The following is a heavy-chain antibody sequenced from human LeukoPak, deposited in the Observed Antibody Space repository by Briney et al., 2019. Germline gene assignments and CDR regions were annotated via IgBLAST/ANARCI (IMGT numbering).Heavy chain of an antibody. CDR1: GGSFSGCY. CDR2: INHSGST. Sequence: SETLSLTCAVYGGSFSGCYWSWIRQPPGKGLEWIGEINHSGSTNYSPSLKSRVTISVDTSKNQFSLKLSSVTAADTAAYYCASRTKLRYFDWLLPTGDYWGQGTLVTVSS. CDR3: ASRTKLRYFDWLLPTGDY. D-gene: IGHD3-9*01. J-gene: IGHJ4*02. V-gene: IGHV4-34*01.